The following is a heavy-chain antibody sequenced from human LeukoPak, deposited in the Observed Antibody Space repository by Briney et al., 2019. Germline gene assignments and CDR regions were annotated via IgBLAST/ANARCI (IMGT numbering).Heavy chain of an antibody. CDR3: ATTHLGYCSSTSCTPGDY. CDR2: INHSGST. J-gene: IGHJ4*02. Sequence: TSETLSLTCAVYGGSFSGYYWSWIRQPPGKGLEWIGEINHSGSTNYNPSLKSRVTISVDTSKNQFSLKLSSVTAADTAVYYCATTHLGYCSSTSCTPGDYWGQGTLVTVSS. D-gene: IGHD2-2*01. V-gene: IGHV4-34*01. CDR1: GGSFSGYY.